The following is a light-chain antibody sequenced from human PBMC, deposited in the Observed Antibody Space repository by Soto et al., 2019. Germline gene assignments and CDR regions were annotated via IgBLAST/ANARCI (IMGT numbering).Light chain of an antibody. Sequence: QAVVTQPPSASGTPGQRVSISCSGSTSNIGSQTVNWYQRLPGTAPKLLIYIDNQRPSGVPDRFSGSKSGTSASLAISGLQSEDEADYFCASWDDSLNGHWVFGGGTKLTVL. V-gene: IGLV1-44*01. CDR1: TSNIGSQT. CDR2: IDN. J-gene: IGLJ3*02. CDR3: ASWDDSLNGHWV.